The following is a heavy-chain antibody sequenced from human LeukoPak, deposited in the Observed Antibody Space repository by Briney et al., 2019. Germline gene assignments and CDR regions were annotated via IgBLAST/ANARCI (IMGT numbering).Heavy chain of an antibody. V-gene: IGHV3-11*01. CDR3: AGATYYYGSGSYYSGDY. J-gene: IGHJ4*02. CDR1: GFTFSDYY. CDR2: ISSSGSPI. Sequence: GGSLRLSCAASGFTFSDYYMSWIRQAPGKGLEWVSYISSSGSPIYYADSVKGRFTISRDNAKNSLYLQMNSLRAEDTAVYYCAGATYYYGSGSYYSGDYWGQGTLVTVSS. D-gene: IGHD3-10*01.